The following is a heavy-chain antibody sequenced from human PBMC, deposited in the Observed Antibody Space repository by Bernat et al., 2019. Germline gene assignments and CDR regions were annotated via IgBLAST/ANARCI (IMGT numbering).Heavy chain of an antibody. D-gene: IGHD6-13*01. CDR1: GFTFSIAW. Sequence: EVQLVESGGGLVQPGGSLRLSCAASGFTFSIAWMSWVRQAPGKGLEWVGRIKSKKDGGTSDYAAPVKGRFTISRDDSKNTLYLQMNSLKIEDTAIYYCTTDGGIAVAGVFDNWGQGTLVTVSS. V-gene: IGHV3-15*01. CDR3: TTDGGIAVAGVFDN. CDR2: IKSKKDGGTS. J-gene: IGHJ4*02.